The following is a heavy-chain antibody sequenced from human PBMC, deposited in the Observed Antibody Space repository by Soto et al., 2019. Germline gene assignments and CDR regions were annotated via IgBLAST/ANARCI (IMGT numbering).Heavy chain of an antibody. J-gene: IGHJ4*02. CDR3: ARAIGSLSEPDY. CDR1: GFTFSGHG. D-gene: IGHD3-10*01. CDR2: IWNDGSRK. V-gene: IGHV3-33*01. Sequence: SLRLSCAASGFTFSGHGMHWVRQSPGKGLEWVAVIWNDGSRKYYADSVKGRFTISRDDSKNTLYLQMSSLRVEDTAVYYCARAIGSLSEPDYWGKGTLVTVSS.